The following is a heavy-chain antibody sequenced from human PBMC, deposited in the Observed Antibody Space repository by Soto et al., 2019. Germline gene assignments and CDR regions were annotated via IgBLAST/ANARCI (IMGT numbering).Heavy chain of an antibody. CDR2: ITGSRGKT. CDR1: GFTFSDYS. J-gene: IGHJ5*02. CDR3: AKNQGVELVPLATVDWFDP. V-gene: IGHV3-23*01. Sequence: GGSLRLSCAASGFTFSDYSMHWVRQAPGKGLEWVSVITGSRGKTYYADSVKGRFTISRDNSKSTVYLELNNLSAEDTAVYHCAKNQGVELVPLATVDWFDPWGQGSVVTVS. D-gene: IGHD1-26*01.